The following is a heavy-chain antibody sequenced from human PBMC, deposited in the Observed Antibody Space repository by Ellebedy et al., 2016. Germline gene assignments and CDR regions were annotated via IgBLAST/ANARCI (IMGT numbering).Heavy chain of an antibody. CDR2: IRSNTYGGTT. V-gene: IGHV3-49*04. CDR3: TRGRATGYYRPSY. Sequence: GGSLRLSCAASGFDFIDFNMDWVRQAPGKGLEWVAFIRSNTYGGTTDYAASVKDRFTISRDDSKSIAYLLINSLRTEDTAVYYCTRGRATGYYRPSYWGQGTLVTVSS. D-gene: IGHD3-9*01. CDR1: GFDFIDFN. J-gene: IGHJ4*02.